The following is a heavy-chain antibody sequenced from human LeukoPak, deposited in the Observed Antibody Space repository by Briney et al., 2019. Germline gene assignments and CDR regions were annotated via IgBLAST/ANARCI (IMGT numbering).Heavy chain of an antibody. Sequence: GGSLRLSCAASGFTFSSFGMHWVRQAPGEGLEWVAYIGYTGTDAYYADSAKGRFTISRDNSKNTMHLQVNSLRAADTALYACARDLTERKYYIAYWGQGTLVTVSS. J-gene: IGHJ4*02. V-gene: IGHV3-30*02. D-gene: IGHD2-8*02. CDR2: IGYTGTDA. CDR3: ARDLTERKYYIAY. CDR1: GFTFSSFG.